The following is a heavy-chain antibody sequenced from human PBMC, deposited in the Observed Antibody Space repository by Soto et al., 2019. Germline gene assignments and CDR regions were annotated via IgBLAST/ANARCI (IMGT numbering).Heavy chain of an antibody. CDR3: ARRAPYSSSWRPCYYGMDV. V-gene: IGHV1-69*13. D-gene: IGHD6-13*01. CDR2: IIPNFGTA. J-gene: IGHJ6*02. CDR1: GGTFSSYA. Sequence: ASVKVSCKASGGTFSSYAISWVRQAPGQGLEWMGGIIPNFGTANYAQKFQGRVTITADESTSTAYMELSSLRSEDTAVYYCARRAPYSSSWRPCYYGMDVWGQGTTVTVSS.